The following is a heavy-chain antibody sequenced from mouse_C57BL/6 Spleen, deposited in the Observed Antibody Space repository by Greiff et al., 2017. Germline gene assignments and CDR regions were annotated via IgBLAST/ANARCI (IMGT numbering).Heavy chain of an antibody. CDR3: TRDGYYGSPWYFDV. CDR1: GSPFRSYA. Sequence: EVHLVESGEGLVKPGGSLKLSCAASGSPFRSYAMSWVRQTPQKRLEWVAYISSGGDYIYSAHTVKGRFTIARDNARNNLYLQMSSLKSEDTAMYYCTRDGYYGSPWYFDVWGTGTTVTVSS. J-gene: IGHJ1*03. CDR2: ISSGGDYI. D-gene: IGHD1-1*01. V-gene: IGHV5-9-1*02.